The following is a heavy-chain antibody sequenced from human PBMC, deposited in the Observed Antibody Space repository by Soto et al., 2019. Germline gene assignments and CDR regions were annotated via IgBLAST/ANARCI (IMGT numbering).Heavy chain of an antibody. J-gene: IGHJ4*02. CDR3: AHGSGWLFDF. D-gene: IGHD6-19*01. CDR1: GFSLTSTAVG. Sequence: QITLKESGPTLVKPTQTLTLTCTFSGFSLTSTAVGVGFFRQPPGKALEWLALIYWDDDNHYSPSLKTRLTFTKDTSKNAVVLTMTNMDPVDTATYYCAHGSGWLFDFWGPGILVTVSS. CDR2: IYWDDDN. V-gene: IGHV2-5*02.